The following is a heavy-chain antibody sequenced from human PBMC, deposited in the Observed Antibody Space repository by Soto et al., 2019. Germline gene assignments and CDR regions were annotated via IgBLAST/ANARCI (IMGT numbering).Heavy chain of an antibody. CDR2: ISSNSAYI. Sequence: GGSLRLSCAASGFTFRSFTMNWVRQARGKGLEWVSTISSNSAYIYYTDALRGRFTISRDNAKNSLHLQMNSLRAEDTAVYYCTRDASRDSSARGWFDPWGPGTLVTVSS. D-gene: IGHD6-13*01. CDR3: TRDASRDSSARGWFDP. V-gene: IGHV3-21*01. J-gene: IGHJ5*02. CDR1: GFTFRSFT.